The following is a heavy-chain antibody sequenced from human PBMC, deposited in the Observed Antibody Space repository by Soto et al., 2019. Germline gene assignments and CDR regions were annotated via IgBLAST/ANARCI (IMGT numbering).Heavy chain of an antibody. CDR2: IYWNDEQ. CDR3: AQGLGAGISCYIDY. Sequence: QITLKESGRTLVKPTQTLPLTCTFSVFSLSTYAVGVCWIRQPPGKALEWVAHIYWNDEQRSRPSLNSRLTIAKDTTKNQVVRTTTNLDPVDTCTYYCAQGLGAGISCYIDYWVQGALVTVSS. V-gene: IGHV2-5*01. CDR1: VFSLSTYAVG. D-gene: IGHD6-13*01. J-gene: IGHJ4*02.